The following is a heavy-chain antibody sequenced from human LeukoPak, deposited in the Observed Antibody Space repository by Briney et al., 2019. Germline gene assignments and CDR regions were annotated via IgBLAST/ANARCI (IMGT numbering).Heavy chain of an antibody. CDR2: ISGSGGST. D-gene: IGHD3-10*01. J-gene: IGHJ6*02. CDR3: AKSGMVRGVIPRPNYYYYGMDV. V-gene: IGHV3-23*01. CDR1: GFTFSSYA. Sequence: GGSLRLSCAASGFTFSSYAMSWVRQAPGKGLEWVSAISGSGGSTYYADSVKGRFTISRDNSKDTLYLQMNSLRAEDTAVYYCAKSGMVRGVIPRPNYYYYGMDVWGQGTTVTVSS.